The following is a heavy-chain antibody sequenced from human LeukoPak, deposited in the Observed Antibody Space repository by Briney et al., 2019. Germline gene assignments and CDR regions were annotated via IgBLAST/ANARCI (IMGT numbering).Heavy chain of an antibody. CDR3: ARCRWGRPYYYDSSGYYHSPYYYYGMDV. V-gene: IGHV1-69*04. CDR2: IIPILGIA. Sequence: ASVTVSFKASGGTFTSYAISWVRQAPGQGLEWMGRIIPILGIANYAQKFQGRVTITADKSTSTAYMELSSLRSEDTAVYYCARCRWGRPYYYDSSGYYHSPYYYYGMDVWGQGTTVTVSS. CDR1: GGTFTSYA. D-gene: IGHD3-22*01. J-gene: IGHJ6*02.